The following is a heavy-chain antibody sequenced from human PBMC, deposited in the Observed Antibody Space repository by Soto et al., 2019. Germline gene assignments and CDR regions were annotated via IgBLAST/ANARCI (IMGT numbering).Heavy chain of an antibody. CDR3: TRDSEAGTKGRWFDP. V-gene: IGHV3-23*01. J-gene: IGHJ5*02. CDR2: ISGSGGST. CDR1: GFTFSSYA. D-gene: IGHD6-19*01. Sequence: GGSLRLSCAASGFTFSSYAMSWVRQAPGKGLEWVSAISGSGGSTYYTDSIKGRFTISRDNSKNTLFLQMNSLRIEDTAVYYCTRDSEAGTKGRWFDPWGQGTLVTVSS.